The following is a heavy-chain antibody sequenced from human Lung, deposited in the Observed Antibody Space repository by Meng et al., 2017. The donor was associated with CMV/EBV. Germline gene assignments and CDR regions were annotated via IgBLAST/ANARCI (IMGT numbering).Heavy chain of an antibody. D-gene: IGHD2-2*01. V-gene: IGHV4-39*01. J-gene: IGHJ4*02. CDR3: ARQKGRPYCSSTSCYFDY. CDR2: IYYSGST. Sequence: ISSRRSYWGWIRQPPGKGLEWIGSIYYSGSTYYNPSLKSRVTISVDTSKNQFSLKLSSVTAADTAVYYCARQKGRPYCSSTSCYFDYWGQGTLVTVSS. CDR1: ISSRRSY.